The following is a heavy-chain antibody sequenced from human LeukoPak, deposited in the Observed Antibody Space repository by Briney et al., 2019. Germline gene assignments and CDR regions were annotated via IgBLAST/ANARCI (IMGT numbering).Heavy chain of an antibody. CDR2: IYYSGST. V-gene: IGHV4-39*07. J-gene: IGHJ6*03. CDR3: ARIYSIENYYYYYMDV. D-gene: IGHD4-11*01. CDR1: GGSISSSSYY. Sequence: SGTLSLTCTVSGGSISSSSYYWGWIRQPPGKGLEWIGSIYYSGSTYYNPSLKSRVTISVDTSKNQFSLKLSSVTAADAAVYYCARIYSIENYYYYYMDVWGKGTTVTVSS.